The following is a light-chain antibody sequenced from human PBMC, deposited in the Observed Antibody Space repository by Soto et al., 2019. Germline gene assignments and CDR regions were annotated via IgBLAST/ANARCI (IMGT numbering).Light chain of an antibody. V-gene: IGKV4-1*01. Sequence: DIVMTQSPDSLAVSLGERATINCKSSQSVLYSSNNKNYLAWYQQKPGQPPKLLIYWASTRESGVPDRFSGSGSGTDFTLTFSSLQAEDLAVYYCQQYYSTPLWTFVQGTKVEIK. CDR2: WAS. CDR1: QSVLYSSNNKNY. CDR3: QQYYSTPLWT. J-gene: IGKJ1*01.